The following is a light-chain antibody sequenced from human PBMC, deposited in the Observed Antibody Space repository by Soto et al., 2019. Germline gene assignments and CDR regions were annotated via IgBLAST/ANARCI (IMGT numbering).Light chain of an antibody. CDR1: ESISAW. V-gene: IGKV1-5*03. Sequence: DIRMTQSPSTLSASVGDRVTITCRASESISAWLAWYQQKPGKAPKLLIFKASNLEDGVPSRFSGGGSGTEFTLTISSLQPDDFATYYCQQYNDYSRTFGPGTKVEIK. CDR3: QQYNDYSRT. J-gene: IGKJ1*01. CDR2: KAS.